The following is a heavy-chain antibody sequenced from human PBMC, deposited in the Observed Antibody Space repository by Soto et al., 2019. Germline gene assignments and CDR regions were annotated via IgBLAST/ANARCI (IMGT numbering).Heavy chain of an antibody. CDR1: GYSFTSYW. CDR3: ARSHEGLRLGELSLSVY. Sequence: GESLKISCKGSGYSFTSYWISWVRQMPGKGLEWMGRIDPSDSYTNYSPSFQGHVTISADKSISTAYLQWSSLKASDTAMYYCARSHEGLRLGELSLSVYWGQGTLVTGLL. CDR2: IDPSDSYT. J-gene: IGHJ4*02. D-gene: IGHD3-16*02. V-gene: IGHV5-10-1*01.